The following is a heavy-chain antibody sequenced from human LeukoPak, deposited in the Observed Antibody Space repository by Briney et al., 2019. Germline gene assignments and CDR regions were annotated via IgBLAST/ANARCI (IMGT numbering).Heavy chain of an antibody. J-gene: IGHJ4*02. V-gene: IGHV3-23*01. CDR1: GFTFSSYA. CDR2: IGGSGGST. Sequence: PGGSLRLSCAASGFTFSSYAMTWVRQPPGKGLEWVSVIGGSGGSTYYADSVKGRFTISRGDSKNTLYLQMNSLRAEDTAVYYCAKLRSGGAAAENFWGQGTLVTVSS. CDR3: AKLRSGGAAAENF. D-gene: IGHD6-13*01.